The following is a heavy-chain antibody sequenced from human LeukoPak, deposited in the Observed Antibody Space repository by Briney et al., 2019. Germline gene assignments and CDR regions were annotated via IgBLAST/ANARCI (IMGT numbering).Heavy chain of an antibody. CDR3: ARCLHSSGWYPYFDY. CDR1: GYSFTSYW. J-gene: IGHJ4*02. Sequence: GESLKISCKGSGYSFTSYWIGWVRQMPGKGLEWMGIIYPGDSGTRYSPSFQGQVTISADKSISTAYLQWSSLKASDTAMYYCARCLHSSGWYPYFDYWGQGTLVTVSS. CDR2: IYPGDSGT. D-gene: IGHD6-19*01. V-gene: IGHV5-51*01.